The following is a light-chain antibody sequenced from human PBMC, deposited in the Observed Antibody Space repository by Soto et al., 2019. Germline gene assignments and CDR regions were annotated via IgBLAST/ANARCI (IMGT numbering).Light chain of an antibody. V-gene: IGKV1-33*01. CDR2: AAS. Sequence: DIQMTQSPSSLSASVGDRVTITCQASQDIIIYLNWYQQRPGKAPKLLIHAASNVETGVPPRFSGSGSGTDFTFTISSLQAEDIATYFCQQYANFPFTFGPGTKVDIK. J-gene: IGKJ3*01. CDR3: QQYANFPFT. CDR1: QDIIIY.